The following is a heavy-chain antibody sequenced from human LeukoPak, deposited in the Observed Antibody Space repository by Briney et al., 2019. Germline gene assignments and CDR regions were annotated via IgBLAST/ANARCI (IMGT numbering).Heavy chain of an antibody. CDR3: ARDEANWFDP. CDR2: ISSSSTII. Sequence: GGSLRLSCAASGFTFSSYSMDWVRQAPGKGLEWVSYISSSSTIIYYADSVKGRFTISRDSAKNSLYLQMNSLRAEDTAVYYCARDEANWFDPWGQGTLVTVSS. J-gene: IGHJ5*02. CDR1: GFTFSSYS. V-gene: IGHV3-48*01.